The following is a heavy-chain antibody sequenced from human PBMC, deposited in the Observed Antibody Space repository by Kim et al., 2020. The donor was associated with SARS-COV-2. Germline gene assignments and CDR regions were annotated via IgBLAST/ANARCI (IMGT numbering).Heavy chain of an antibody. J-gene: IGHJ6*02. D-gene: IGHD3-10*01. Sequence: GGSLRLSCAASGFTFSSCDMHWVRQAPGKGLEWVAVISYDGSTNNYADSVKGRFTISRDNSKNTLYLQMNSLRAEKTALYYGARDPCVRLRGVTYSYYGMDVWGQGTTVTVSS. CDR3: ARDPCVRLRGVTYSYYGMDV. V-gene: IGHV3-30-3*01. CDR1: GFTFSSCD. CDR2: ISYDGSTN.